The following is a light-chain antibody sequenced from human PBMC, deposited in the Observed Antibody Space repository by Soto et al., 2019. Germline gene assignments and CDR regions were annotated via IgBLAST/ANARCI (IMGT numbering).Light chain of an antibody. J-gene: IGKJ2*01. Sequence: EFVLTQSPGTLSLSPGERATLSCRASQTVRNNYLAWYQQKPGQAPRLIIYGTSTRATGIPARFSGSGSETEFTLTISSLQSEDFAVYYCQQYNDWPYTFGQGTKVDIK. CDR1: QTVRNN. CDR2: GTS. CDR3: QQYNDWPYT. V-gene: IGKV3-15*01.